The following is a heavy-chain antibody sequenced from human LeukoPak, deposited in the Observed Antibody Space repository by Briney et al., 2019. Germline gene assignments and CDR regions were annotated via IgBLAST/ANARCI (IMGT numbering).Heavy chain of an antibody. CDR1: GFTFSTYG. J-gene: IGHJ4*02. CDR3: ARDTPGYGGDDFDY. CDR2: IQAGGDEK. D-gene: IGHD4-23*01. V-gene: IGHV3-30*02. Sequence: GGSLRLSCAASGFTFSTYGMHWVRQAPGKGLEWMTFIQAGGDEKYYAESVKGRFTVSRDNSKNKLYLQMNSLRAEDTAVYYCARDTPGYGGDDFDYWGQGALVTVSS.